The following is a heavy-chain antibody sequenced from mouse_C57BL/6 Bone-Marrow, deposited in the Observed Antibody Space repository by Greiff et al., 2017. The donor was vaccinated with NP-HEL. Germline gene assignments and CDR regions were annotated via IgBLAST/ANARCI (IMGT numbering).Heavy chain of an antibody. J-gene: IGHJ2*01. CDR2: IDPSDSYT. Sequence: QVQLQQPGAELVRPGTPVKLSCKASGYTFTSYWVHWVKQRPGQGLEWIGVIDPSDSYTNYNQKFKGKATLTVDTSSSTAYMQLSSLTSEDSAVYYCAGWLLRSRWGQGTTLTVSS. D-gene: IGHD2-3*01. CDR1: GYTFTSYW. V-gene: IGHV1-59*01. CDR3: AGWLLRSR.